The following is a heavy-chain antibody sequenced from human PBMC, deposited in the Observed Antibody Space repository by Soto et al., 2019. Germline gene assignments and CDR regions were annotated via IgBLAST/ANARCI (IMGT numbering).Heavy chain of an antibody. D-gene: IGHD6-6*01. J-gene: IGHJ5*02. Sequence: SETLSLTCTVSGGSISSGGYYWSWIRQHPGEGLEWIGYIYYSGSTYYNPSLKSRVTISVDTSKNQFSLKLSSVTAADTAVYYCARTPSPGWFDTWGQGTLVTVSS. V-gene: IGHV4-31*03. CDR3: ARTPSPGWFDT. CDR1: GGSISSGGYY. CDR2: IYYSGST.